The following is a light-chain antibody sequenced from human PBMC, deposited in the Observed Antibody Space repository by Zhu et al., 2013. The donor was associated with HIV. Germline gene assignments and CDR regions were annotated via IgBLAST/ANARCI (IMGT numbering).Light chain of an antibody. J-gene: IGKJ3*01. V-gene: IGKV1-39*01. Sequence: DIQMTQSPSSLSASVGDRVTITCRASQNIRMSLHWYQHKPGKAPRLLIHTAASLQSGVPSRFSGNGSGTEFTLTISGLQQDDFSTYYCQQSFTTPRTFGPGPKWIS. CDR2: TAA. CDR1: QNIRMS. CDR3: QQSFTTPRT.